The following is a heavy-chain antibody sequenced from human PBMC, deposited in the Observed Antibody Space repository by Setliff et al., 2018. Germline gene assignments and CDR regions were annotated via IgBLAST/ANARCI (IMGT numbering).Heavy chain of an antibody. J-gene: IGHJ6*02. CDR3: SRGKVLYDYVWGSYRYEDYYYGMDV. CDR1: GGSFSGYY. V-gene: IGHV4-34*01. CDR2: INHSGST. Sequence: SETLSLTCAVYGGSFSGYYWSWIRQPPGKGLEWIGEINHSGSTNYNPSLKSRVTISVDTSKNQFSLKLSSVTAADTAVYYCSRGKVLYDYVWGSYRYEDYYYGMDVWGQGTTVTVSS. D-gene: IGHD3-16*02.